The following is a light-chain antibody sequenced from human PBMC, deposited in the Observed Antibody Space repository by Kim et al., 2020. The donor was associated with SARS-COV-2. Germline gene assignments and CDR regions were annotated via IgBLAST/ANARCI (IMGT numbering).Light chain of an antibody. Sequence: SYELTQPPSVSVAPGQTARITCSGDNLGSKSVYWYQQKPGQAPVLVIYYDNNRPSGIPERFSGSNSGNTATLTISGAEAGDEADYYCQAWDSSGAFYVFG. J-gene: IGLJ1*01. CDR2: YDN. V-gene: IGLV3-21*01. CDR1: NLGSKS. CDR3: QAWDSSGAFYV.